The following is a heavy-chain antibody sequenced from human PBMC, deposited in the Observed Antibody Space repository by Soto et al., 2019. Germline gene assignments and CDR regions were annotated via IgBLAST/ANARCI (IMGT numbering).Heavy chain of an antibody. Sequence: PSETLSLTCAVYGGSFSGYYWNWIRQPPGKGLEWIGYMFDSGSTNYNPSLKSRVTIAVDTSKNHFSLKLSSVTAADTAVYYCARAYYYGSGRGRSMDVWGQGTTVTVSS. V-gene: IGHV4-59*01. D-gene: IGHD3-10*01. CDR3: ARAYYYGSGRGRSMDV. CDR2: MFDSGST. CDR1: GGSFSGYY. J-gene: IGHJ6*02.